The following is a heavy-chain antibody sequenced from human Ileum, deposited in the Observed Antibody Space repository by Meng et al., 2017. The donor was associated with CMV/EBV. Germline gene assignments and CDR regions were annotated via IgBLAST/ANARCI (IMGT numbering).Heavy chain of an antibody. D-gene: IGHD3-9*01. Sequence: QVQLVQSGAEVKKPGASVKVSCQASGYTFTSYGLSWVRQAPGQGLEWMGWISTYNGNTNYAQKLQGRVTMTTDTSTSTVYMEVRSLRSDDTAVYYCARVWNYDILTGYYTHYFDYWGQGTLVTVAS. V-gene: IGHV1-18*01. CDR1: GYTFTSYG. CDR3: ARVWNYDILTGYYTHYFDY. CDR2: ISTYNGNT. J-gene: IGHJ4*02.